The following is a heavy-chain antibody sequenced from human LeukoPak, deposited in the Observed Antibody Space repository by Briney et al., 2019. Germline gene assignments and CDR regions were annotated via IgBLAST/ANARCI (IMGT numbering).Heavy chain of an antibody. V-gene: IGHV3-48*01. D-gene: IGHD3-10*01. Sequence: PGGSLRLSCVPSGVTFSRYSMNWVRQALGKGLGWGSYISGSSSTIYYADSVKGRFTISRDNAKNSLYLQMNSLRAEDTAVYYCARDRFATAIGYWGQGTLVTVSS. J-gene: IGHJ4*02. CDR1: GVTFSRYS. CDR2: ISGSSSTI. CDR3: ARDRFATAIGY.